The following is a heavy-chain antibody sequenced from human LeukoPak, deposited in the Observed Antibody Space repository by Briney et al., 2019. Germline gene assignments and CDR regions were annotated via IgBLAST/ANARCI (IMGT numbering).Heavy chain of an antibody. CDR1: GFTLNAAW. J-gene: IGHJ4*02. CDR3: TTWWWLGELSRYADY. D-gene: IGHD3-16*02. CDR2: IKSKTDGGAT. Sequence: PGGSLRLSCAASGFTLNAAWMTWVRQAPGKGLEWVGHIKSKTDGGATDYGAPVKGRFTISRDDSKNTLSLQMNSLKTEDTAVYYCTTWWWLGELSRYADYWGQGTLVTVSS. V-gene: IGHV3-15*01.